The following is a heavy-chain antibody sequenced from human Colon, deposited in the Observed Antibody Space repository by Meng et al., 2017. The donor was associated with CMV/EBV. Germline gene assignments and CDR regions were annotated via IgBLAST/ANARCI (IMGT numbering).Heavy chain of an antibody. CDR3: ARVSCSSTGCFLYYFDH. V-gene: IGHV1-8*03. Sequence: ASVKVSCKASGYTFTSYDINWVRQATGQGLEWMGWMNPNSGNTGYAQKFQGRVTITRNTSISTAYMELSSLRSEDTAVYYCARVSCSSTGCFLYYFDHWGQGTLVTVSS. D-gene: IGHD2-2*01. CDR2: MNPNSGNT. J-gene: IGHJ4*02. CDR1: GYTFTSYD.